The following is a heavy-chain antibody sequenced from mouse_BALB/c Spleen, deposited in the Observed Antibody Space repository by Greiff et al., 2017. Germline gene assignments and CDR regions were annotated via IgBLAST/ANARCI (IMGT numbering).Heavy chain of an antibody. V-gene: IGHV1-4*02. CDR1: GYTFTSYT. Sequence: QVQLKQSAAELARPGASVKMSCKASGYTFTSYTMHWVKQRPGQGLEWIGYINPSSGYTEYNQKFKDKTTLTADKSSSTAYMQLSSLTSEDSAVYYCARGRVLLRGFDVWGAGTTVTVSS. D-gene: IGHD1-1*01. CDR3: ARGRVLLRGFDV. CDR2: INPSSGYT. J-gene: IGHJ1*01.